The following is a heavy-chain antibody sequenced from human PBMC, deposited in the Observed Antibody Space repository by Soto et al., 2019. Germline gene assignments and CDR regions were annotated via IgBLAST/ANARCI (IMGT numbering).Heavy chain of an antibody. V-gene: IGHV3-23*01. CDR2: ISGSGGST. Sequence: GSLRLSCAASGFTFSSYAMSWVRQAPGKGLDWVSAISGSGGSTYYADSVKGRFTISXXXXKXXXYXQXXXLRAEDTAVSYCAKDRNYYDSSGYDYWGQGTLVTVSS. D-gene: IGHD3-22*01. J-gene: IGHJ4*02. CDR1: GFTFSSYA. CDR3: AKDRNYYDSSGYDY.